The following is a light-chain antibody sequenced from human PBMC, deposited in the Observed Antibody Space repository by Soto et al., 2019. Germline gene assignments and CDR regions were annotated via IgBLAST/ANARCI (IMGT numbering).Light chain of an antibody. J-gene: IGKJ1*01. CDR3: QQYNSYSRWK. Sequence: DIQITQSPSTLSASVVDRVTSTCRASQSISSWLAWSQQKPGKAPKLLIYDASSLESGVPSRFSGSGSGTESTLTISSLQSDDFATYYCQQYNSYSRWKFGQGTKVDIK. CDR1: QSISSW. CDR2: DAS. V-gene: IGKV1-5*01.